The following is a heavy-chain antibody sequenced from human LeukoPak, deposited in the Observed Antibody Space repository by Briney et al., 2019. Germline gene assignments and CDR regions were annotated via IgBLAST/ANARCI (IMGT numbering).Heavy chain of an antibody. J-gene: IGHJ4*02. Sequence: SETLSLTCTVSGGSISSYYWSWIRQPPGKGLEWIGYIYYSGSTNYNPSLKSRVTISVDTSKNQFSLKLSSVTAADTAVYYCAREPYSSGDGVWGQGTLVTVSS. D-gene: IGHD6-19*01. CDR3: AREPYSSGDGV. CDR1: GGSISSYY. V-gene: IGHV4-59*01. CDR2: IYYSGST.